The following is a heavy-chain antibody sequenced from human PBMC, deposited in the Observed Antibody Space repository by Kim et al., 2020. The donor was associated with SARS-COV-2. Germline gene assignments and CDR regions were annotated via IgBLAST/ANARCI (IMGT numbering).Heavy chain of an antibody. J-gene: IGHJ6*03. V-gene: IGHV4-59*01. CDR1: GGSISSYY. CDR2: IYYSGST. D-gene: IGHD6-19*01. CDR3: ARVKGAEYSSGWYHYYYYMDV. Sequence: SETLSLTCTVSGGSISSYYWSWIRQPPGKGLEWIGYIYYSGSTNYNPSLKSRVTISVDTSKNQFSLKLSSVTAAYTAVYYCARVKGAEYSSGWYHYYYYMDVWGKGTTVTVSS.